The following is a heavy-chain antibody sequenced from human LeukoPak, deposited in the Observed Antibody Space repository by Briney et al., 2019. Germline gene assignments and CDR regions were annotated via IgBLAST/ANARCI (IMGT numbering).Heavy chain of an antibody. CDR2: IYSGGST. V-gene: IGHV3-53*01. D-gene: IGHD3-10*01. J-gene: IGHJ4*02. CDR1: GFTLSGDY. CDR3: ARSMVRGVIPPLNYFDY. Sequence: PGGSLRLSCAASGFTLSGDYMSWVRQAPGKGLEWVSVIYSGGSTYHADSVKGRFTISRDNSKNTLYLQMNSLRAEDTAVYYCARSMVRGVIPPLNYFDYWGQGTLVTVSS.